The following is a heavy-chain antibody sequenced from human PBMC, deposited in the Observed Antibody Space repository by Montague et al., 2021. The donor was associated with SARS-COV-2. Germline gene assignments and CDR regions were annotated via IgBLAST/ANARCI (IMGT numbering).Heavy chain of an antibody. CDR3: ARGGGSGYRYYFDY. D-gene: IGHD3-22*01. CDR1: GGFISSYY. CDR2: IYYSGST. Sequence: SETLSLTCTVSGGFISSYYWNWIRQPPGKGLEWIGYIYYSGSTNYKPSXXSRVTISVDTSKNQFSLKLSSVTAADTAVYYCARGGGSGYRYYFDYWGQGSLVTVSS. J-gene: IGHJ4*02. V-gene: IGHV4-59*01.